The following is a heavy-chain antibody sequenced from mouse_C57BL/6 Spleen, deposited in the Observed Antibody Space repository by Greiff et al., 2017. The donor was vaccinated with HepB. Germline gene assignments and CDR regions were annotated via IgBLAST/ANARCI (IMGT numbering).Heavy chain of an antibody. Sequence: EVQVVESGGGLVQPKGSLKLSCAASGFSFNTYAMNWVRQAPGKGLEWVARIRSKSNNYATYYADSVKDRFTISRDDSESMLYLQMNNLKTEDTAMYYCVSSSGKDFDYWGQGTTLTVSS. CDR3: VSSSGKDFDY. CDR1: GFSFNTYA. D-gene: IGHD4-1*01. V-gene: IGHV10-1*01. CDR2: IRSKSNNYAT. J-gene: IGHJ2*01.